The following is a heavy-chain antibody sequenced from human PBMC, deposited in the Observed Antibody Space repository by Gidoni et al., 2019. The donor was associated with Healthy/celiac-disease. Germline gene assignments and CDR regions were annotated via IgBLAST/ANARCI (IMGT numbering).Heavy chain of an antibody. CDR2: IKSKTDGGTT. J-gene: IGHJ3*01. CDR1: GFTFSNAW. D-gene: IGHD3-22*01. V-gene: IGHV3-15*01. CDR3: TTETDYYDSSGYLYIVV. Sequence: EVQLVESGGGLVKPGGSLRLSCAASGFTFSNAWMSWVRQAPGKGLGWVGRIKSKTDGGTTDYAAPVKGRFTISRDDSKNTLYLQMNSLKTEDTAVYYCTTETDYYDSSGYLYIVVWGQGTMVTVSS.